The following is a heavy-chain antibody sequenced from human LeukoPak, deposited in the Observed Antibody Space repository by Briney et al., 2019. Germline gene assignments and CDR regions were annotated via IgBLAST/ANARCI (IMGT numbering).Heavy chain of an antibody. J-gene: IGHJ4*02. CDR3: ARDSGGYDYFDY. CDR2: IIPSGHTT. V-gene: IGHV3-23*01. CDR1: GFTFSSHG. D-gene: IGHD5-12*01. Sequence: GGSLRLSCAASGFTFSSHGMNWVRQAPGKGLEWVSGIIPSGHTTYYADSVRGRFTISRDNSKNTLYLQMNSLRAEDTAVYYCARDSGGYDYFDYWGQGTLVTVSS.